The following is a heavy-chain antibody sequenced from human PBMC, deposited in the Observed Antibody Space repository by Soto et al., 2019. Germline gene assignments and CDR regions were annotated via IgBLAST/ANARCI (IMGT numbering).Heavy chain of an antibody. CDR1: GFTFSSYA. J-gene: IGHJ4*02. D-gene: IGHD1-26*01. V-gene: IGHV3-30-3*01. CDR3: ARSMAGELLD. CDR2: ISYDGSNK. Sequence: LSCAASGFTFSSYAMHWVRQAPGKGLEWVAVISYDGSNKDYADSVKGRFTISRDNSKNTLYLQMNSLRAEDTAVYYCARSMAGELLDWGQGTLVTVSS.